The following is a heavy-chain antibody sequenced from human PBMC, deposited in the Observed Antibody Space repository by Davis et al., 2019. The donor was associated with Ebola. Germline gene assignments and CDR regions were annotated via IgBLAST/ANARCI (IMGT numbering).Heavy chain of an antibody. J-gene: IGHJ4*02. CDR3: ARDVCSSTSCSILY. CDR1: GFTFSSYG. V-gene: IGHV3-33*01. Sequence: GESLKISCAASGFTFSSYGMHWVRQAPGKGLEWVAVIWYDGSNKYYADSMKGRFTISRDNSKNTLYLQMNSLRAEDTAVYYCARDVCSSTSCSILYWGQGTLVTVSS. D-gene: IGHD2-2*01. CDR2: IWYDGSNK.